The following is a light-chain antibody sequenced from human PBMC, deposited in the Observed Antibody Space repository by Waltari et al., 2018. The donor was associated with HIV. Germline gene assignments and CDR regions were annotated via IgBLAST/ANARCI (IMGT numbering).Light chain of an antibody. CDR3: SSYTSSSTVI. CDR2: EVS. J-gene: IGLJ2*01. V-gene: IGLV2-14*01. CDR1: SSAIGVYNY. Sequence: QSALTQPASVSGSPGPSIPISCTGTSSAIGVYNYVSWYQQHPGKAPKLMSDEVSTRPSGVSNRFSGSKSGNTASLTISGLQAEDEADYYCSSYTSSSTVIFGGGTKLAVL.